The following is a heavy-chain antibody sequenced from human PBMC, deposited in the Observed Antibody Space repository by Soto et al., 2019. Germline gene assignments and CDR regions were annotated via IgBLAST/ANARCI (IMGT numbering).Heavy chain of an antibody. V-gene: IGHV1-69*13. CDR3: SRVRGEQWLTNYYYYGMDV. J-gene: IGHJ6*02. CDR1: GGTFSSYA. D-gene: IGHD6-19*01. Sequence: GASVKVSCKASGGTFSSYAISWVRQAPGQGLEWIGGIIPIFGTANYAQKFQGRVTITADESTSTAYMELSSLRSEDTAVYYCSRVRGEQWLTNYYYYGMDVWGQGTTVTVSS. CDR2: IIPIFGTA.